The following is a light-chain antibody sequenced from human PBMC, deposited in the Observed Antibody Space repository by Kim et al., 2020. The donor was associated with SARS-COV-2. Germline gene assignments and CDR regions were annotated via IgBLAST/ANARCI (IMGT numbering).Light chain of an antibody. CDR3: SSYTSSTTWL. CDR1: SSDIGVNRF. Sequence: QSALTQPASVSGSPGQSITISCTGTSSDIGVNRFVSWYQQYPGQAPKLILYEVSYRPSGVSSRFSGSKSGSTASLTIAGLQTEDEADYFCSSYTSSTTWLFGGGTQLTVL. CDR2: EVS. J-gene: IGLJ2*01. V-gene: IGLV2-14*01.